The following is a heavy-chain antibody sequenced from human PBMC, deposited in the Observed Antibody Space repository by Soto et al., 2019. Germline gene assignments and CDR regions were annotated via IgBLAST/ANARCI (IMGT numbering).Heavy chain of an antibody. J-gene: IGHJ4*02. CDR1: GFSLSTRGVG. V-gene: IGHV2-5*02. Sequence: QITLNESGPTLVKPTQTLTLTCTFSGFSLSTRGVGVGWIRQPPGKALVWLALLYWDDDERYSPSLMSRLTITKDTSKNQVFLTMTNVDPVDTATYYCALRPRGFTYFFDYWGQGTLVTVSS. CDR2: LYWDDDE. CDR3: ALRPRGFTYFFDY.